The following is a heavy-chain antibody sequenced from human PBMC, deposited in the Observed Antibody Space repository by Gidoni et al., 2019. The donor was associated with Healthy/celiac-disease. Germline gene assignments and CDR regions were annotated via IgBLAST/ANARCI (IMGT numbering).Heavy chain of an antibody. D-gene: IGHD3-22*01. CDR2: INHSGST. V-gene: IGHV4-34*01. J-gene: IGHJ4*02. Sequence: QVQLQQWGAGLLKPSETLSLTCAVYGGSFSGYYWSWIRQPPGKGLEWIGEINHSGSTNYNPSLKSRVTISVDTSKNQFSLKLSAVTAADTAVYYCARAYTGSGYYYFDYWGQGTLVTVSS. CDR1: GGSFSGYY. CDR3: ARAYTGSGYYYFDY.